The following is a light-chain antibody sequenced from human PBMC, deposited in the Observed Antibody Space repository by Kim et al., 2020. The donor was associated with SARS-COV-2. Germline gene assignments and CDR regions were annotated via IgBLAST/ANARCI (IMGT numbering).Light chain of an antibody. V-gene: IGLV3-19*01. Sequence: SSELTQDPAVSVALGQTVRITCQGDSLRSYYATWYQQKPRQAPVLVIYGRNNRPSGIPDRFSGPTSGNTASLTISGAQAEDEADFYCQSRDSGGNVVFGGGAKVTDL. CDR2: GRN. CDR1: SLRSYY. CDR3: QSRDSGGNVV. J-gene: IGLJ2*01.